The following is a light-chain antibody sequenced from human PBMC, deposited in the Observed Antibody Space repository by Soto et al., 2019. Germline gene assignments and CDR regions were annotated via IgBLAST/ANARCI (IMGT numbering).Light chain of an antibody. CDR2: EVS. J-gene: IGLJ1*01. V-gene: IGLV2-14*01. CDR3: SSYTTTDPYV. Sequence: QSVLTQPASVSGSPGQSITISCTGISSDVGAYDFVSWYQQHPGKAPKYLIYEVSNRPSGVSDRFSGSKSGTTASLTISGLQAEDEADYYCSSYTTTDPYVFGTGTKVTVL. CDR1: SSDVGAYDF.